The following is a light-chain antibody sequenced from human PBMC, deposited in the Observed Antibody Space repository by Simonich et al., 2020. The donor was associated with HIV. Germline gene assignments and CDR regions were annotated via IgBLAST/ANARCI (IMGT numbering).Light chain of an antibody. Sequence: DIVMTQSPDSLAVSLGERATINCKSSQSVLYSSNNKNYLAWYQQKPGQPPKLLIYWASTRESGVPGRFSGSGSGTDFTLTISSLQAEDVAVYYCQQYNKWPPTWTFGQGTKVEIK. V-gene: IGKV4-1*01. CDR3: QQYNKWPPTWT. CDR1: QSVLYSSNNKNY. J-gene: IGKJ1*01. CDR2: WAS.